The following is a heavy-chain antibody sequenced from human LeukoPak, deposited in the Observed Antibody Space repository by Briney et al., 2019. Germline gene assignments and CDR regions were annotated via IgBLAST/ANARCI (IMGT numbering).Heavy chain of an antibody. V-gene: IGHV1-18*01. Sequence: ASVKVSFKASGYTFTSYGSSWLRQAPGQGPEWMGWRSAYNGNTKYAQKLQGRVPMTTDTSTSKAYMELRSLRSDAQAVYYCARGTTLGRLGNAFDIWGQGTMVTVSS. CDR2: RSAYNGNT. D-gene: IGHD3-3*01. CDR3: ARGTTLGRLGNAFDI. J-gene: IGHJ3*02. CDR1: GYTFTSYG.